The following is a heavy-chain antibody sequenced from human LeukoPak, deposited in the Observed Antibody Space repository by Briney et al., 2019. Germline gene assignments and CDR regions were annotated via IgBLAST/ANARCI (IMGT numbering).Heavy chain of an antibody. D-gene: IGHD3-16*01. CDR1: GFTFSSYS. CDR2: ISSSSKYI. J-gene: IGHJ4*02. V-gene: IGHV3-21*04. Sequence: PGGSLRLSCTASGFTFSSYSMNWVRQAPGKGLEWVSSISSSSKYIFYADSVKGRFTISRDNSKNTLYLQMNSLRAEDTAIYYCAKNKDYGDRAYYFDYWGQGTLVTVSS. CDR3: AKNKDYGDRAYYFDY.